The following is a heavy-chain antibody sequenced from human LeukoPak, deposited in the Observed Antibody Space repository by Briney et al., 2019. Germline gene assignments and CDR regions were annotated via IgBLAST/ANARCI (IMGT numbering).Heavy chain of an antibody. V-gene: IGHV3-30*04. CDR1: GFTFNSYP. CDR2: IGYDGNIK. Sequence: PGTSLRLSCAASGFTFNSYPMHWVRQAPGKGLDWVAVIGYDGNIKLHADSVKGRFTISRDDSKNTLYLQMNSLRPEDTAVYYCARDPRRGSPDYFDYWGQGTLVTVST. J-gene: IGHJ4*02. D-gene: IGHD3-16*01. CDR3: ARDPRRGSPDYFDY.